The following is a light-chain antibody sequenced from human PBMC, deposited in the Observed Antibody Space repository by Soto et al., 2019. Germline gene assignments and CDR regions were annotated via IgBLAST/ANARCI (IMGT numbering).Light chain of an antibody. J-gene: IGKJ5*01. CDR3: RHHQGVHTSA. CDR2: DAA. V-gene: IGKV1-5*01. Sequence: KLTQSTSTLSASVGARGSITCRASQSMSSWLAWYHHEPVKAPKLLIXDAASLESVVLSRFSGSGSERDFTLSIKRMDPADSERSYCRHHQGVHTSAFGQGTRLEIK. CDR1: QSMSSW.